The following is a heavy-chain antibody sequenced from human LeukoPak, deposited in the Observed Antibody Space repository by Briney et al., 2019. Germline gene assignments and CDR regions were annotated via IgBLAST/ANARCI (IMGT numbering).Heavy chain of an antibody. D-gene: IGHD4-11*01. CDR3: ARDFAVTTVAFDY. CDR2: INPHSGGT. CDR1: GYTFTAYY. Sequence: ASVKVFCKASGYTFTAYYMHWVLQAPGQGLEWVGWINPHSGGTNYAQKFPGRVTMTRGTSISTAYMEMSRLRSDATAVYFCARDFAVTTVAFDYWGQGTLVTVSS. V-gene: IGHV1-2*02. J-gene: IGHJ4*02.